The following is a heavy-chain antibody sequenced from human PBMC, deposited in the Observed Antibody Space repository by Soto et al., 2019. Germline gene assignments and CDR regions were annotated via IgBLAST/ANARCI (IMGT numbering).Heavy chain of an antibody. CDR2: ISAYHCHT. J-gene: IGHJ4*02. Sequence: QRLEWMGGISAYHCHTNYAQKLPDRVPMTRDTSTSTAYMELRSLRSDDTDVYYCATGTIGYWGQVTLFTVSS. CDR3: ATGTIGY. V-gene: IGHV1-18*01.